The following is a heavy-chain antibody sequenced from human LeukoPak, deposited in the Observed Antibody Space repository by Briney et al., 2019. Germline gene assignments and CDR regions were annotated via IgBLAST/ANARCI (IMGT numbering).Heavy chain of an antibody. J-gene: IGHJ3*02. Sequence: ASQTLSLTCAISGHSVSSKSAALNWIRQSPSRGLDWLGKAYYRSKWYNDYAVSVKSRLPITPDTSKNQFSLQLNSVTPEDTAVYYCARDWGRGTVGAPRDAFHIWGQGTMVTVSS. CDR3: ARDWGRGTVGAPRDAFHI. CDR2: AYYRSKWYN. V-gene: IGHV6-1*01. D-gene: IGHD1-26*01. CDR1: GHSVSSKSAA.